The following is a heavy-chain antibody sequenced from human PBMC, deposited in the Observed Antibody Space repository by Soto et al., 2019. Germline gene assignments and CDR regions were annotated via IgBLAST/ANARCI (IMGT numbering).Heavy chain of an antibody. CDR3: AKDPPSPWTANWVDP. CDR1: VLNFNTFA. J-gene: IGHJ5*02. Sequence: HPWGSLGISCVSSVLNFNTFAMSGIRQAPGKGLELVSHTSSSGGSREYGDSGRGRFTISRDNSKNVLFLQMNSLRADDTATYYCAKDPPSPWTANWVDPWGRGTLVTVSS. D-gene: IGHD1-1*01. CDR2: TSSSGGSR. V-gene: IGHV3-23*01.